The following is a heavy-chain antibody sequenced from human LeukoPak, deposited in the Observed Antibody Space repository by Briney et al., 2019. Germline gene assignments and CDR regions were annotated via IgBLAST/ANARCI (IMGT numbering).Heavy chain of an antibody. CDR3: ARAIKPRYIVLMVYASNWFDP. J-gene: IGHJ5*02. CDR2: TYPGDSDT. Sequence: GESLKISCKGSGYSFTNYWIAWVRQMPGKGLEWMGITYPGDSDTRYSPSFQGQVTISADKSITTAYLQWSSLKASDTAMYYCARAIKPRYIVLMVYASNWFDPWGQGTLVTVSS. V-gene: IGHV5-51*01. D-gene: IGHD2-8*01. CDR1: GYSFTNYW.